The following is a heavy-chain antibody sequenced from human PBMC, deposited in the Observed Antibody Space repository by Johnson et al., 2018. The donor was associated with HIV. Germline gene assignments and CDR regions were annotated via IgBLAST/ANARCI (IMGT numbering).Heavy chain of an antibody. CDR2: INSDGSST. D-gene: IGHD2-21*01. CDR3: ARGGGCGGDCYWGAFDI. J-gene: IGHJ3*02. CDR1: GLPVSGYW. Sequence: VQLVESGGGLVQPGGSLRLSCAASGLPVSGYWMHWVRQAPGKGLVWVSRINSDGSSTSYADSVKGRLPIPRDNAKNPGYLQMNSLRAEDTAVYYCARGGGCGGDCYWGAFDIWGQGKMVTVSS. V-gene: IGHV3-74*02.